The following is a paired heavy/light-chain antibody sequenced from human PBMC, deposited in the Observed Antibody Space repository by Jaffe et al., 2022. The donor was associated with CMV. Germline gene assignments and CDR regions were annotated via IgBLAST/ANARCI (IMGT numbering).Light chain of an antibody. CDR2: GNN. CDR1: NLRTYY. J-gene: IGLJ3*02. V-gene: IGLV3-19*01. CDR3: NSRDSDGNKVV. Sequence: SSELTQDPAVSVALGQTVRITCQGDNLRTYYASWYQQKPGQAPVLVIYGNNNRPSGIPDRFSGSSSGNTGSLTITGAQAEDEGDYYCNSRDSDGNKVVFGGGTKLTVL.
Heavy chain of an antibody. CDR3: ARDMSPPLHFDP. J-gene: IGHJ5*02. V-gene: IGHV3-21*01. CDR2: IDSSSGYI. CDR1: GFTFSSYT. D-gene: IGHD3-10*02. Sequence: EVQLVESGGGLVKPGGSLRLSCAASGFTFSSYTMNWVRQAPGKGLEWVSSIDSSSGYIYYADSLKGRFTISRDNAKNSLFLQMYSLRVEDTAVYYCARDMSPPLHFDPWGQGTLVTVSS.